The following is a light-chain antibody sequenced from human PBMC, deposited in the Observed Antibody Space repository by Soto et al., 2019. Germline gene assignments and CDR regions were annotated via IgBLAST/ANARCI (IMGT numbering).Light chain of an antibody. CDR1: QSISSTH. Sequence: EVVLTQSPGTLSLSPGERATLSCRASQSISSTHLAWYQQKPGQAPRLLIYSASSRATGIPDRFSGSGSGTDFTLTISRLEPEDFAGYYCQRYGGFGQGTKVEIK. J-gene: IGKJ1*01. CDR2: SAS. V-gene: IGKV3-20*01. CDR3: QRYGG.